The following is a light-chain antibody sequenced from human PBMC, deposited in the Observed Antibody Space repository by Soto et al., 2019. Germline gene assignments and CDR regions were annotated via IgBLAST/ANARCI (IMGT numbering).Light chain of an antibody. Sequence: QSALTQPASVSGSPGQSITISCTGTSSDVGAYNYVSWYQHHPGKAPKLIIFEVIDRPSGVSDRFSGSKSGNTASLTISGLQPEDEADYYCCSYTSTYTLVFGGGTQLTVL. J-gene: IGLJ3*02. CDR1: SSDVGAYNY. CDR2: EVI. V-gene: IGLV2-14*01. CDR3: CSYTSTYTLV.